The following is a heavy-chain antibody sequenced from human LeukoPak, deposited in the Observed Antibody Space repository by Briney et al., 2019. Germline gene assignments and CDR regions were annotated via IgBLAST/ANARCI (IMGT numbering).Heavy chain of an antibody. V-gene: IGHV3-64D*09. Sequence: PGGSLRLSCSASGFTFSYCGMHWVRQAPGKGLEYVSAINPNGDSTYYTDSVKGRFTISRDNSKNTLYLQMSSLRVEDTAVYYCVKEALLGDCSSSSCRAYYFDYWGQGTLVTVSS. CDR1: GFTFSYCG. CDR3: VKEALLGDCSSSSCRAYYFDY. J-gene: IGHJ4*02. D-gene: IGHD2-2*01. CDR2: INPNGDST.